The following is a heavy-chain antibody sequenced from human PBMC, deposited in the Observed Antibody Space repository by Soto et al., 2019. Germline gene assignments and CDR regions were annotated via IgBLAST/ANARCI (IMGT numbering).Heavy chain of an antibody. CDR3: ATNPPRTKPFGGVIVYGMDV. Sequence: EVQLVESGGGLVKPGGSLRLSCAVSGFTFSRYSMNWVRQAPGKGLEWVSSIDSSGYYIYYRDSLKGRFTISGDNAKNSVYLQMNSLRAEDTAVYFCATNPPRTKPFGGVIVYGMDVWGQGTTVTVSS. CDR1: GFTFSRYS. V-gene: IGHV3-21*01. J-gene: IGHJ6*02. CDR2: IDSSGYYI. D-gene: IGHD3-16*02.